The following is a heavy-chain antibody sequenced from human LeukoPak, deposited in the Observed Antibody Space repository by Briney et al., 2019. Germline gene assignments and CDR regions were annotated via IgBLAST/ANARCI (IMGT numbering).Heavy chain of an antibody. Sequence: GESLKIFRKGSGYIFSNYWIGLVRQVPGKGLGWGGIIYPGDSDTRYSPSFQGQVTISADKSISTAYMQWSSLKASDTAMYYCARHGIMGATTEPNDYWGQGTLVAASS. D-gene: IGHD1-26*01. J-gene: IGHJ4*02. CDR3: ARHGIMGATTEPNDY. CDR2: IYPGDSDT. CDR1: GYIFSNYW. V-gene: IGHV5-51*01.